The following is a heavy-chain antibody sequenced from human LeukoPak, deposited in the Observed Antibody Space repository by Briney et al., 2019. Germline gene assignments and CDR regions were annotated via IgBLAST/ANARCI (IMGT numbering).Heavy chain of an antibody. J-gene: IGHJ4*02. Sequence: SETLSLTCTVSGGSIRNYYWSWIRQPPGKGLEWLGYINYSGRTNYNPSLKSRVTISVDTSMTQFSLRLSSVTAADTAIYYCARHLFTYGEPFDSWGQGTLITVSS. CDR3: ARHLFTYGEPFDS. CDR2: INYSGRT. V-gene: IGHV4-59*08. CDR1: GGSIRNYY. D-gene: IGHD2-21*01.